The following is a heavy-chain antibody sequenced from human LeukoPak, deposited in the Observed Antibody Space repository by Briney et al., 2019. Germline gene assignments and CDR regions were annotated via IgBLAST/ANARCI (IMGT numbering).Heavy chain of an antibody. CDR2: ISGSGGST. V-gene: IGHV3-23*01. CDR3: AKDSEVVPAAQFDY. J-gene: IGHJ4*02. D-gene: IGHD2-2*01. CDR1: GFTFSSYA. Sequence: AGPLRLSCAASGFTFSSYAMSWVRQAQGQGLEWVSAISGSGGSTYYADSVKGRFTISRDNSKNTLYLQMNSLRAEDTAVYYCAKDSEVVPAAQFDYWGQGTLVTVSS.